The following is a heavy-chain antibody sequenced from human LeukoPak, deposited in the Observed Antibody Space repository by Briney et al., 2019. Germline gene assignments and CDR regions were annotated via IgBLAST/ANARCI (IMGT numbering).Heavy chain of an antibody. D-gene: IGHD6-6*01. Sequence: GTSLRLSCTGSGFTFRNYAIHWVRQAPGKGLEWVAVIWYDGSEKNYAESVKGRLTLSRDNSKNTVYLQLDSLRAEDTAVYYCARDSSRKFDFWGQGTLVTVSS. V-gene: IGHV3-33*01. J-gene: IGHJ4*02. CDR2: IWYDGSEK. CDR1: GFTFRNYA. CDR3: ARDSSRKFDF.